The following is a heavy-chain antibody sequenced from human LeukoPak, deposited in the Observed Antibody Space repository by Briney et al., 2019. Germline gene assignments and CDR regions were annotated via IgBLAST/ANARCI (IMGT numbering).Heavy chain of an antibody. J-gene: IGHJ4*02. CDR3: AKAGGSSWDPYDY. CDR2: IRNDGSHK. D-gene: IGHD6-13*01. Sequence: GGSLRLSCAASGFTFSSYGMHWVRQGPGKGLEWVAFIRNDGSHKYYADSVKGRFTISRDNSKNTLYLQMNSLRADDTAVYYCAKAGGSSWDPYDYWGQGTLVTVSS. V-gene: IGHV3-30*02. CDR1: GFTFSSYG.